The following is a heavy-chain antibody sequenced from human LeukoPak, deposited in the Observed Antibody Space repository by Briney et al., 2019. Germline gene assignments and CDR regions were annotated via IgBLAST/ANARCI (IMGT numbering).Heavy chain of an antibody. J-gene: IGHJ4*02. CDR1: GFTFSSNW. CDR2: INEDGSTT. D-gene: IGHD1-14*01. CDR3: AKTRDYFDY. Sequence: QTGGSLRLSCAASGFTFSSNWMHWVRQAPGKGLVWVSRINEDGSTTNYADSVKGRSTIFRDNAKNTLYLQMNSLRADDTALYYCAKTRDYFDYWGQGALVTVSS. V-gene: IGHV3-74*01.